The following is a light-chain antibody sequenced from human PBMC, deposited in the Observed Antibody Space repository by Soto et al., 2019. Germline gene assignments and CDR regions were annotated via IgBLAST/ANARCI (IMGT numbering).Light chain of an antibody. CDR2: GTS. CDR1: QTIDSDY. Sequence: MVVTQSPGTLSLSPGQRATLFCRTSQTIDSDYLAWYQRKPGQAPRLLVYGTSNRAASVPDRFSGSGSGTDFTLTISRVEPEDFAVYYCQQYGSSPPVTFGGGTKVEI. J-gene: IGKJ4*01. CDR3: QQYGSSPPVT. V-gene: IGKV3-20*01.